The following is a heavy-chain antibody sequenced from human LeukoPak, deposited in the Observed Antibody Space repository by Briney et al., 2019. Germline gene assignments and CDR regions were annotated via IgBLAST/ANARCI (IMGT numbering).Heavy chain of an antibody. CDR3: ARLSTVTTSFDC. J-gene: IGHJ4*02. D-gene: IGHD4-11*01. CDR1: GGSISYYY. CDR2: IYTSGRT. Sequence: SETLSLTCTVSGGSISYYYWNWIRQPAGKGLEWIGRIYTSGRTYYNPSLKSRVSMSVDTSKNQFSLKLSSVTAADTAVYYCARLSTVTTSFDCWGQGTLVTVSS. V-gene: IGHV4-4*07.